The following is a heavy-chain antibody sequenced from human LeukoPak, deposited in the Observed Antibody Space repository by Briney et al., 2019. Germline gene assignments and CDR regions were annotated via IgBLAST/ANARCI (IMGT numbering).Heavy chain of an antibody. CDR1: GFTLSLYD. Sequence: GGSLRLSCAASGFTLSLYDVNWVRQAPGKGLEWVSYIGKSDTNIYYADSVRGRFTISRDNAKNSLYLQMNSLRAGDTAVYYCARDRLYDPLFDYWGQGTLVTVSS. CDR3: ARDRLYDPLFDY. CDR2: IGKSDTNI. V-gene: IGHV3-48*03. D-gene: IGHD3-16*02. J-gene: IGHJ4*02.